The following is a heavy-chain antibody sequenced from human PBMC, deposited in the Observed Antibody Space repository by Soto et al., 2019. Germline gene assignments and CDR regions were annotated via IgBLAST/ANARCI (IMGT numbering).Heavy chain of an antibody. CDR3: AKPVTMIRVHDWFDP. D-gene: IGHD3-10*01. V-gene: IGHV4-39*07. CDR1: GGSISSSSYC. J-gene: IGHJ5*02. CDR2: IYYSGST. Sequence: SETLSLTCTVSGGSISSSSYCWGWIRQPPGKGLEWIGSIYYSGSTYYNPSLKSRVTISRDNSKNTLYLQMNSLRAEDSALYYCAKPVTMIRVHDWFDPWGQGTLVTVSS.